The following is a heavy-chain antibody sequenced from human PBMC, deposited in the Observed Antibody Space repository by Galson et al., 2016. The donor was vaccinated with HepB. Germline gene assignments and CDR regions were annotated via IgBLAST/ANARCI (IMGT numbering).Heavy chain of an antibody. Sequence: SETLSLTCTVSGGSISSFYWCWIRQPPGKGLERIGYIYYSGRTNYNPSLNSRLTISVDTSKNQFSLELSSVTAADTAVYFCAKHMMVTSNYFYYGMGVWGQGTTVTVSS. D-gene: IGHD2-21*02. CDR3: AKHMMVTSNYFYYGMGV. CDR2: IYYSGRT. CDR1: GGSISSFY. V-gene: IGHV4-59*08. J-gene: IGHJ6*02.